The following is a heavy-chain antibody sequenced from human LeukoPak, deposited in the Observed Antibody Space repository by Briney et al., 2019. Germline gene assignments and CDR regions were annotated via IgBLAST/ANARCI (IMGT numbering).Heavy chain of an antibody. CDR1: GFILSNYW. J-gene: IGHJ4*02. D-gene: IGHD7-27*01. CDR3: ARALGSGDFDY. Sequence: GGSLRLSCAASGFILSNYWMSWVRQAPGKGLEWVANIKQDGSEKYYVDSVKGRFTISRDNAKNSLYLQMNSLRAEDTAVYYCARALGSGDFDYWGQGTLVTVSS. V-gene: IGHV3-7*01. CDR2: IKQDGSEK.